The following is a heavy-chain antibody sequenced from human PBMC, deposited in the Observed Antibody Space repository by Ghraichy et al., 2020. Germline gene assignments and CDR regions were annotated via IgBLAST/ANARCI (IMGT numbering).Heavy chain of an antibody. D-gene: IGHD2-2*01. Sequence: GGSLRLSCAASGFTFSSYAMSWVRQAPGKGLEWVSAISGSGGSTYYADSVKGRFTISRDNSKNTLYLQMNSLRAEDTAVYYCAKDWGGREGSGPAATGGVWGQGTLVTVSS. CDR3: AKDWGGREGSGPAATGGV. CDR2: ISGSGGST. J-gene: IGHJ4*02. CDR1: GFTFSSYA. V-gene: IGHV3-23*01.